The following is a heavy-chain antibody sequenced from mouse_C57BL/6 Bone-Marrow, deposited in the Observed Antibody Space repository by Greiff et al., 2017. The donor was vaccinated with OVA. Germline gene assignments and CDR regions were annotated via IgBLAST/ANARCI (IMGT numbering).Heavy chain of an antibody. CDR1: GYTFTSYG. CDR2: IYPRSGNT. D-gene: IGHD1-1*01. Sequence: QVQLKESGAELARPGASVKLSCKASGYTFTSYGISWVKQRTGQGLEWIGEIYPRSGNTYYNEKFKGKATLTADKSSSTAYMELRSLTSEDSAVYFCAPLITTVAHWGQGTTLTVSS. CDR3: APLITTVAH. J-gene: IGHJ2*01. V-gene: IGHV1-81*01.